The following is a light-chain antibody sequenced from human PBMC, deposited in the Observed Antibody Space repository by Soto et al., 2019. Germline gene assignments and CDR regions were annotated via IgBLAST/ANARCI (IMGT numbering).Light chain of an antibody. CDR2: GAS. V-gene: IGKV3-20*01. J-gene: IGKJ5*01. CDR1: QSVGSNY. CDR3: QQYGYSPIT. Sequence: EFVLTQSPGTLSLSPGERATLSCRASQSVGSNYLAWYQQKPGQAPRLLIYGASSRATGIADRFSGSGSGTDFTLTINRLEPEDFALYYCQQYGYSPITFGQGTRLEIK.